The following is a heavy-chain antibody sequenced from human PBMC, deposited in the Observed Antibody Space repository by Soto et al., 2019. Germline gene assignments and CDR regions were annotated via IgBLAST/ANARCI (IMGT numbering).Heavy chain of an antibody. V-gene: IGHV4-59*08. D-gene: IGHD3-9*01. CDR3: ASLNFDILTGYYAFDL. J-gene: IGHJ3*01. CDR2: ISYSGST. Sequence: TSETLSLTCTVPGCSISGYYWSWIRQSPEKGLEYIGYISYSGSTNYNPSLKSRVTTSLDTSKNQFSLKLSSVTAADTAIYYCASLNFDILTGYYAFDLWGQGTMVT. CDR1: GCSISGYY.